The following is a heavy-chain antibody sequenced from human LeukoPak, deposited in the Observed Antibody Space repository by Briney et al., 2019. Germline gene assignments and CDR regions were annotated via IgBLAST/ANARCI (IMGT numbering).Heavy chain of an antibody. CDR3: ARRNEVSWFNTDAFDI. CDR1: GFTFSDYY. Sequence: GGSLRLSCAASGFTFSDYYMSWIRQAPGKGLKWVSYISSSGSTIYYADSVKGRFTISRDNAKNSLYLQMNSLRAEDTAVYYCARRNEVSWFNTDAFDIWGQGTMVTVSS. V-gene: IGHV3-11*01. CDR2: ISSSGSTI. J-gene: IGHJ3*02. D-gene: IGHD1-1*01.